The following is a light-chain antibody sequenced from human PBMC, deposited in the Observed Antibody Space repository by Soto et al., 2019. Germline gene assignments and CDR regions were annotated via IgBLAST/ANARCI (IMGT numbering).Light chain of an antibody. CDR3: AAWDDSLNGQVV. Sequence: QPVLTQPPSASGTPGQRVTISCSGSSSNIGSNTVNWYQQLPGTAPQLLIFNNNQRPSGVPDRFSGSKSGTSASLAISGLPSDGEADYYCAAWDDSLNGQVVFGGGTKLTVL. CDR1: SSNIGSNT. V-gene: IGLV1-44*01. J-gene: IGLJ2*01. CDR2: NNN.